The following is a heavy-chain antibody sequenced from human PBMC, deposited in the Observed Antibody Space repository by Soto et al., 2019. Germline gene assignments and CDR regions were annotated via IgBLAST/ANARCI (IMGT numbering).Heavy chain of an antibody. J-gene: IGHJ4*02. Sequence: VQLVESGGGLVQPGGSLRLSCAASGFTFSSYSMTWVRQAPGKGLEWVSYISSSSSTIYYADSVKGRFTMSRDNAKNSLYLQMNSLRAEDTAVYYCARGETMYDNWGQGTLVTVSS. V-gene: IGHV3-48*01. CDR1: GFTFSSYS. CDR2: ISSSSSTI. CDR3: ARGETMYDN. D-gene: IGHD3-16*01.